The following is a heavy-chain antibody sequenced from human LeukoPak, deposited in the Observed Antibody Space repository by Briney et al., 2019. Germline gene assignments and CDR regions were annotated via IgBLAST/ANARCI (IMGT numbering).Heavy chain of an antibody. J-gene: IGHJ4*02. CDR2: INSDGSST. Sequence: PGGSLRLSCAASGFTFSSYGMHWVRQAPGKGLVWVSRINSDGSSTSYADSVKGRFTISRDNAKNTLYLQMNSLRAEDTAVYYCARGGGYSYGYDYWGQGTLVTVSS. CDR3: ARGGGYSYGYDY. D-gene: IGHD5-18*01. CDR1: GFTFSSYG. V-gene: IGHV3-74*01.